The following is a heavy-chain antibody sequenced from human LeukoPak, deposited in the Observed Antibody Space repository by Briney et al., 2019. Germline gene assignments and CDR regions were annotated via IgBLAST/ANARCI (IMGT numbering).Heavy chain of an antibody. CDR2: IYYSGST. V-gene: IGHV4-39*01. D-gene: IGHD3-22*01. CDR3: ASIYYYDSSGYYPYYYYGMDV. CDR1: GGSISDSNYY. Sequence: SETLSLTCTVSGGSISDSNYYWGWIRQPPGRGLEWIANIYYSGSTYYNPSLKSRVTISVDTSKNQFSLKLSSVTAADTAVYYCASIYYYDSSGYYPYYYYGMDVWGQGTTVTVSS. J-gene: IGHJ6*02.